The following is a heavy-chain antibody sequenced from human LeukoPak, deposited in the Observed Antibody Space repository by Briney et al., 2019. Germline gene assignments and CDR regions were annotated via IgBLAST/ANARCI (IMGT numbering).Heavy chain of an antibody. Sequence: GGSLRLSCAASAFSFSNYGIHWVRQAPGKGLEWVALISYDGSNKHYADSVKGRFTMSRDNSKNTLYLQINSLRAEDTAVYYCARVSHYYGSGSFWVGVSYYMDVWGKGTTVIVSS. J-gene: IGHJ6*03. CDR1: AFSFSNYG. D-gene: IGHD3-10*01. CDR2: ISYDGSNK. CDR3: ARVSHYYGSGSFWVGVSYYMDV. V-gene: IGHV3-30*04.